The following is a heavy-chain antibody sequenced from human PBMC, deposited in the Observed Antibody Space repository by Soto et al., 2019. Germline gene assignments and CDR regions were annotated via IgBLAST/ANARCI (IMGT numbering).Heavy chain of an antibody. V-gene: IGHV4-31*03. CDR3: ARDLIAAAGIFDY. J-gene: IGHJ4*02. CDR1: GGSISSGGYY. D-gene: IGHD6-13*01. CDR2: IYYSGST. Sequence: PSETLSLTCTVSGGSISSGGYYWSWIRQHPGKGLEWIGYIYYSGSTYYNPSLKSRLTISVDTSKNQFSLKLSSVTAADTAVYYCARDLIAAAGIFDYWGQGTLVTVS.